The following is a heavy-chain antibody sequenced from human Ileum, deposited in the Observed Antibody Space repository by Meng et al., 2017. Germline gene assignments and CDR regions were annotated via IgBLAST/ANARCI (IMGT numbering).Heavy chain of an antibody. V-gene: IGHV4-4*02. J-gene: IGHJ4*02. CDR1: GASMSVVSY. CDR2: IDHLGIA. Sequence: QVHRQESGPGLGTASETLSLTCSVSGASMSVVSYCSWVRQSPGKGLEWIGQIDHLGIAYYKPSLKSRVTMSIDQSKSQFSLRLTSVSAADTAVYYCARHGGYYQDFWGQGTLVTVSS. CDR3: ARHGGYYQDF. D-gene: IGHD4-23*01.